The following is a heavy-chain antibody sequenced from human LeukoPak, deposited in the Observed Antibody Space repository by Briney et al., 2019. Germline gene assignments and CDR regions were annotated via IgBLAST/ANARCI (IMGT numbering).Heavy chain of an antibody. V-gene: IGHV3-20*04. J-gene: IGHJ4*02. CDR2: ISWNGAGT. Sequence: GGSLRLSCAASAFSINNFWMHWVRQAPGKGLEWVSGISWNGAGTDYADSVKGRFTISRDNAKNSLYLQMNSLRAEDTALYYCARSHIGGYSGYDTDWGQGTLVTVSS. D-gene: IGHD5-12*01. CDR1: AFSINNFW. CDR3: ARSHIGGYSGYDTD.